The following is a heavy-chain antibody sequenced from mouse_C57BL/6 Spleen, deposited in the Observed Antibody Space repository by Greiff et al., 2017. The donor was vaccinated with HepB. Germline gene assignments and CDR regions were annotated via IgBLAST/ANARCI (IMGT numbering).Heavy chain of an antibody. CDR2: INPNNGGT. CDR1: GYTFTDYN. CDR3: AGGSSYFNAMDY. Sequence: VRLQQSGPELVKPGASVKMSCKASGYTFTDYNMHWVKQSHGKSLEWIGYINPNNGGTSYNQKFKGKATLTVNKSSSTAYMELRSLTSEDSAVYYCAGGSSYFNAMDYWGQGTSVTVSS. J-gene: IGHJ4*01. V-gene: IGHV1-22*01. D-gene: IGHD1-1*01.